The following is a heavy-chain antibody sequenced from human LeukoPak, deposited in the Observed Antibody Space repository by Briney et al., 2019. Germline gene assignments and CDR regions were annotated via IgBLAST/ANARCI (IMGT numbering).Heavy chain of an antibody. CDR1: GGSFSGYY. CDR3: ARRGVAVAGIERMDAFDI. J-gene: IGHJ3*02. D-gene: IGHD6-19*01. CDR2: INHSGST. Sequence: PSETLSLTCAVYGGSFSGYYWSWIRPPPGKGLEWIGEINHSGSTNYSPSLKSRVTISVDTSKKQFSLKMTSVTAADTAVYYCARRGVAVAGIERMDAFDIWGQGTMVTVSS. V-gene: IGHV4-34*01.